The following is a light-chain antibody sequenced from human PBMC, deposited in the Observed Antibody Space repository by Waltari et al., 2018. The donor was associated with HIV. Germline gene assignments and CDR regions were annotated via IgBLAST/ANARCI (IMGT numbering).Light chain of an antibody. Sequence: QSAPTQPASVSGSPGQSITISCTGTSSDVGIYNLVSWYQQYPGKAPKLMIYQVSERPSGVSPRFSGSKSGNTASLTISGLQAEDEADYYCCSYTSSSAYVIFGGGTKLIV. CDR3: CSYTSSSAYVI. CDR2: QVS. V-gene: IGLV2-23*02. J-gene: IGLJ2*01. CDR1: SSDVGIYNL.